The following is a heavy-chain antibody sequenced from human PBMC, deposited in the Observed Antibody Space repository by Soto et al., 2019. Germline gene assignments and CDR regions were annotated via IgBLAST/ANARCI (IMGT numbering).Heavy chain of an antibody. CDR1: GFTFSSYW. J-gene: IGHJ3*02. D-gene: IGHD2-21*02. CDR2: IKQDGSEK. Sequence: GGSLRLSCAASGFTFSSYWMSWVRQAPGKGLEWVANIKQDGSEKYYVDSVKGRFTISRDNAKNSLYLQMNSLRAEDTAVYYCNIVVVTATYAFDIWGQGTMVTVSS. CDR3: NIVVVTATYAFDI. V-gene: IGHV3-7*05.